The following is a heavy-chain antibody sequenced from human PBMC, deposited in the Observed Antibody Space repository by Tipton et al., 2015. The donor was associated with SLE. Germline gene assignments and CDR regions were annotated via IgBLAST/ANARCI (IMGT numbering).Heavy chain of an antibody. CDR1: GFTFSSYD. Sequence: SLRLSCAASGFTFSSYDMHWVRQATGKGLEWVSVIGTAGDTYYPGSVKGRLTISRENAKNSLYLQMNSLRAGDTAVYYCARGSVGGHFDYWGQGTLVTVSS. V-gene: IGHV3-13*01. CDR3: ARGSVGGHFDY. D-gene: IGHD1-26*01. CDR2: IGTAGDT. J-gene: IGHJ4*02.